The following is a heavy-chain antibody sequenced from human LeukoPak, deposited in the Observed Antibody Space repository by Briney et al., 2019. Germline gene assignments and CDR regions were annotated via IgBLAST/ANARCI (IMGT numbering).Heavy chain of an antibody. CDR3: ASAEYYYGSGSIGDC. Sequence: PGGSLRLSCAASGFTFSSYEMNWVRQAPGKGLEWVSYISSSGSTIYYADSVKGRFTISRDNAKNSLYLQMNSLRAEDTAVYYCASAEYYYGSGSIGDCWGQGTLVTVSS. J-gene: IGHJ4*02. D-gene: IGHD3-10*01. CDR1: GFTFSSYE. V-gene: IGHV3-48*03. CDR2: ISSSGSTI.